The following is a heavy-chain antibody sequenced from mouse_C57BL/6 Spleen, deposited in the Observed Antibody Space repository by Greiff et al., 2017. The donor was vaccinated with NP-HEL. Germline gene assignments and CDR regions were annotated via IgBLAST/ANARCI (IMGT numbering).Heavy chain of an antibody. V-gene: IGHV3-6*01. CDR3: ARAGIYYDYDGDY. CDR1: GYSITSGYY. Sequence: ESGPGLVKPSQSLSLTCSVTGYSITSGYYWNWIRQFPGNKLEWMGYISYDGSNNYNPSLKNRISITRDTSKNQFFLKLNSVTTEDTATYYCARAGIYYDYDGDYWGQGTTLTVSS. CDR2: ISYDGSN. D-gene: IGHD2-4*01. J-gene: IGHJ2*01.